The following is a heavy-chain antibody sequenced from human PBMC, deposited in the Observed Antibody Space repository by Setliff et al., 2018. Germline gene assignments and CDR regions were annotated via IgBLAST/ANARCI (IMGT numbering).Heavy chain of an antibody. CDR1: GYTFSHSG. Sequence: SVKVSCKASGYTFSHSGITWVRQAPGQGLEWMGWISVYSGNTNYAQKLQGRVTMTTDATTNTAYMELRGLTSDDTAVYYCARDPLYRENLSRVFDFWGQGTMVTVSS. J-gene: IGHJ3*01. V-gene: IGHV1-18*01. CDR2: ISVYSGNT. CDR3: ARDPLYRENLSRVFDF. D-gene: IGHD3-16*02.